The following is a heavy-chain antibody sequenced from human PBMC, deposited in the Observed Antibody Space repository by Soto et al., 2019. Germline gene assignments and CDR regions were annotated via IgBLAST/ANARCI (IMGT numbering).Heavy chain of an antibody. CDR2: IWYDGSNK. CDR1: GFTFSSYG. CDR3: ARDLGYSSGWYVHYYYYYGMDV. D-gene: IGHD6-19*01. J-gene: IGHJ6*02. V-gene: IGHV3-33*01. Sequence: GSLRLSCAASGFTFSSYGMHWVRQAPGKGLEWVAVIWYDGSNKYYADSVKGRFTISRDNSKNTLYLQMNSLRAEDTAVYYCARDLGYSSGWYVHYYYYYGMDVWGQGTTVTVSS.